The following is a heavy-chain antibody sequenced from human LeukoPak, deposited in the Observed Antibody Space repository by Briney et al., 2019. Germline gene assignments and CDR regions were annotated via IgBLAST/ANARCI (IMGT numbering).Heavy chain of an antibody. Sequence: GASVKVSCKTSGYTFTNYGISWVRQAPGQGLEWMGWISAYNGNTNYVQKFRGRVTMTTDTSTSTAYMELRSLRSDDTAVYYCAREGTFDWSLLAIDYWGQGTLVTVSS. CDR2: ISAYNGNT. J-gene: IGHJ4*02. CDR1: GYTFTNYG. D-gene: IGHD3-9*01. CDR3: AREGTFDWSLLAIDY. V-gene: IGHV1-18*01.